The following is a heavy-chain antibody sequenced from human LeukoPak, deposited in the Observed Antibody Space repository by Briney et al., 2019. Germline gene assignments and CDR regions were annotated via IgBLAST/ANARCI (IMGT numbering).Heavy chain of an antibody. V-gene: IGHV4-39*07. D-gene: IGHD6-6*01. CDR2: IYNSGNT. J-gene: IGHJ4*02. Sequence: SGTLSLTCTVSGDSISRSKYYWGWIRQPPGKGLEWIGSIYNSGNTYYNPSLKSRVTISVDTSKNQFSLRLSSVTAADTAIYYCTRDPSSSSPYDYWGQGILVTVSS. CDR1: GDSISRSKYY. CDR3: TRDPSSSSPYDY.